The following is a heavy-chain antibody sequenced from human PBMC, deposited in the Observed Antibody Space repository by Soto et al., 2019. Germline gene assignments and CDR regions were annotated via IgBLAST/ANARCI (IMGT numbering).Heavy chain of an antibody. V-gene: IGHV4-59*02. CDR1: GGSVGSFY. Sequence: PSETLSLTCTVSGGSVGSFYWSWIRQSPGKGLEWIGYTFSTGGTNYNPSLKSRVTISADTSKNQFSLKLSSVTAADTAIYYCARDGRYCTNGVCYTLDYWGQGALVTVSS. CDR3: ARDGRYCTNGVCYTLDY. D-gene: IGHD2-8*01. CDR2: TFSTGGT. J-gene: IGHJ4*02.